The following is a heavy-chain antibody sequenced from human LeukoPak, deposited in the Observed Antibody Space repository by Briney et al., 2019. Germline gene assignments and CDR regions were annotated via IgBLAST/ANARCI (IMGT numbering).Heavy chain of an antibody. D-gene: IGHD3-10*01. CDR1: GGSISSGSYY. Sequence: SQTLSLTCTVSGGSISSGSYYWSWIRQPAGKGLEWIGRIYTSGSTNYNPSLKSRVTISVDTSKNQFSLKLSSVTAADTAVYYCARGRGYGSGSPRDYYYYMDVWGQGTMVTVSS. J-gene: IGHJ6*03. CDR2: IYTSGST. CDR3: ARGRGYGSGSPRDYYYYMDV. V-gene: IGHV4-61*02.